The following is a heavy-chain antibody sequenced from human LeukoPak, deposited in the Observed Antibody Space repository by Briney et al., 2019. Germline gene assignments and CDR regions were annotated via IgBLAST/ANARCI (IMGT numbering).Heavy chain of an antibody. J-gene: IGHJ4*02. Sequence: GASVRVSCKASGYTFTGYYMHWVRQAPGQGLEWMGWINPNSGGTNYAQKFQGRVTMTRDTSISTAYMELSRLRSDDTAVYYCARDSLNISIVVPSLPDYWGQGTLVTVSS. CDR1: GYTFTGYY. D-gene: IGHD2-2*01. V-gene: IGHV1-2*02. CDR3: ARDSLNISIVVPSLPDY. CDR2: INPNSGGT.